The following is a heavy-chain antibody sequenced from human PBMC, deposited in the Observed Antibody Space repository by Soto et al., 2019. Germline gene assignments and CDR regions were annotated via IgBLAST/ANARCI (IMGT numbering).Heavy chain of an antibody. Sequence: EVQLVASGGGLVQPGRSLRLSCAASGFTFDDYAMHWVRQVPGKGLEWVSGITWNSGSIVYADSVKGRFTISRDNAKNSLYLQMNSLRAEDTALYYCAKGPGGSRHTWYYFDYWGQGTLVTVSS. CDR1: GFTFDDYA. J-gene: IGHJ4*02. D-gene: IGHD2-15*01. V-gene: IGHV3-9*01. CDR3: AKGPGGSRHTWYYFDY. CDR2: ITWNSGSI.